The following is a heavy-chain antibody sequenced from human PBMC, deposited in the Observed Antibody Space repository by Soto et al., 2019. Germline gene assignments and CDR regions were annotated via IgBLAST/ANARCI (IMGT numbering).Heavy chain of an antibody. Sequence: PSETLSLTCTVSGDSIINGDYYWTWIRQPPGKGLEWIGQINHSGSANYNPSLKSRVTISLHTSSSQFSLKLSSVTAADTAVYYCARDNGRENYYDSSGYWYYFDYWGQGTLVTVSS. V-gene: IGHV4-30-4*02. CDR1: GDSIINGDYY. CDR2: INHSGSA. CDR3: ARDNGRENYYDSSGYWYYFDY. J-gene: IGHJ4*02. D-gene: IGHD3-22*01.